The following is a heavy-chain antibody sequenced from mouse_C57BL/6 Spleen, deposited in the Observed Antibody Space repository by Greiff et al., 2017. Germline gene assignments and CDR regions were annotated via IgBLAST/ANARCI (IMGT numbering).Heavy chain of an antibody. CDR3: AMDYGYEGSFGY. CDR1: GYTFTSYW. V-gene: IGHV1-74*01. D-gene: IGHD2-2*01. J-gene: IGHJ2*01. Sequence: QVQLQQPGAELVKPGASVKVSCKASGYTFTSYWMHWVKQRPGQGLEWIGRIHPSDSDTNYNQKFKGKATLTVDKSSSAAYMQLSSLTSEDSAVYYCAMDYGYEGSFGYWGQGTTLTVSS. CDR2: IHPSDSDT.